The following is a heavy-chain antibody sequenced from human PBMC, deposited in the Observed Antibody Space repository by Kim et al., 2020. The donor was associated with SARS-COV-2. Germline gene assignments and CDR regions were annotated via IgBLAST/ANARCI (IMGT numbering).Heavy chain of an antibody. D-gene: IGHD3-22*01. J-gene: IGHJ6*02. CDR2: IYHSGST. CDR1: GGSISSSNW. V-gene: IGHV4-4*02. Sequence: SETLSLTCAVSGGSISSSNWWSWVRQPPGKGLEWIGEIYHSGSTNYNSSLKSRVTISVDKSKNQFSLKLSSVTAADTAVYYCARVSESITMIVVVRAYYYYGMDVWGQGTTVTVSS. CDR3: ARVSESITMIVVVRAYYYYGMDV.